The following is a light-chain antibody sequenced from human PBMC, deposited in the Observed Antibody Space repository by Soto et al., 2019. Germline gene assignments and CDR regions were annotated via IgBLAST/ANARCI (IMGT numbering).Light chain of an antibody. V-gene: IGKV4-1*01. CDR3: QQFYSSPFT. CDR2: WTS. Sequence: SPLSCWSSQTVLYISNNKSYIAWYQQKSGQPPKLLISWTSTRESGVPDRFSGSGSGTDFTLTISNLQAEDVAVYYCQQFYSSPFTFGPGTKVHIK. CDR1: QTVLYISNNKSY. J-gene: IGKJ3*01.